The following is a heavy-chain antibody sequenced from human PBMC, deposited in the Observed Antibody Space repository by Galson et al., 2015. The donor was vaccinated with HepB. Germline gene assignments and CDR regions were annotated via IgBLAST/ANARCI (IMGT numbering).Heavy chain of an antibody. J-gene: IGHJ1*01. CDR3: TTASLNTY. CDR2: IRSEVYGATT. Sequence: SLRLSCAVSGLSFRSAWMSWVRQAPGKGLEWVWLIRSEVYGATTDYAAPVEGRFHLSRDDSQNLLYLQMNNLKIEDTGTYYCTTASLNTYWVLGTLVTVSS. D-gene: IGHD2/OR15-2a*01. V-gene: IGHV3-15*05. CDR1: GLSFRSAW.